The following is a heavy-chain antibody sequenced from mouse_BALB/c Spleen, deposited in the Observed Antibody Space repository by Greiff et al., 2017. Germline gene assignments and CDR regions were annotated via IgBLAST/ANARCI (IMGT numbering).Heavy chain of an antibody. CDR3: ARSGGKPMDY. D-gene: IGHD2-1*01. J-gene: IGHJ4*01. V-gene: IGHV7-3*02. CDR1: GFTFTDYY. CDR2: IRNKANGYTT. Sequence: EVMLVESGGGLVQPGGSLRLSCATSGFTFTDYYMSWVRQPPGKALEWLGFIRNKANGYTTEYSASVKGRFTISRDNSQSILYLQMNTLRAEDSATYYCARSGGKPMDYWGQGTSVTVSS.